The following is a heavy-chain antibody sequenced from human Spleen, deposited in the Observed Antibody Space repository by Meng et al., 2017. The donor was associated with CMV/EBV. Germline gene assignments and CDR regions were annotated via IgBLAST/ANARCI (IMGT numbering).Heavy chain of an antibody. CDR2: ISWDGGST. Sequence: GESLKISCAASGFTFNRYGMHWVRQAPGKGLEWVSLISWDGGSTYYADSVKGRFTISRDNSKNSLYLQMNSLRAEDTALYYCAKSADASDYYYYGMDVWGQGTTVTVSS. D-gene: IGHD6-19*01. CDR1: GFTFNRYG. V-gene: IGHV3-43D*03. CDR3: AKSADASDYYYYGMDV. J-gene: IGHJ6*02.